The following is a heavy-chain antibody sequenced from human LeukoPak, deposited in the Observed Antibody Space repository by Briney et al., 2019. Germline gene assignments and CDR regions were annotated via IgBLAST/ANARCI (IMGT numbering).Heavy chain of an antibody. D-gene: IGHD3-9*01. Sequence: ASVKVSCKASGYTFTSYDINWVRQATGQGLEWMGWMNPNSGNTGYAQKFQGRVTITRNTSISTAYMELSSLRSEDTAVYYCARVGALRYFDWLFDRGVYYYYYMDVWGKGTTVTVSS. J-gene: IGHJ6*03. V-gene: IGHV1-8*03. CDR1: GYTFTSYD. CDR3: ARVGALRYFDWLFDRGVYYYYYMDV. CDR2: MNPNSGNT.